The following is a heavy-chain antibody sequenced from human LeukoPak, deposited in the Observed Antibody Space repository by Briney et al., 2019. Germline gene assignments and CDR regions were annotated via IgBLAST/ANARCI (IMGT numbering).Heavy chain of an antibody. Sequence: GASVKVSCKASGYTFTSYGISWVRQAPGQGLEWMGWISAYNGNTNYAQKLQGRVTRTTDTSTSTAYMELRSLRSDDTAVYYGARDRENYYDFWSGDYYYMDVWGKGTTVTVSS. J-gene: IGHJ6*03. CDR2: ISAYNGNT. CDR1: GYTFTSYG. D-gene: IGHD3-3*01. V-gene: IGHV1-18*01. CDR3: ARDRENYYDFWSGDYYYMDV.